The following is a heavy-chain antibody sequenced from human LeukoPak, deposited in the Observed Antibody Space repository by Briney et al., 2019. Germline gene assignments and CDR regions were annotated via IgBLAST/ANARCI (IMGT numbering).Heavy chain of an antibody. CDR1: GFIFSNYG. V-gene: IGHV3-30*02. Sequence: GGSLRLSCAASGFIFSNYGMHWVRQTPGKGLEWVTFIKSDGSEKDYADSVKGRFTISRDNSKSTLYLQMNSLRAEDMALYHCVKEVSFGEMGGDIWGQGTLVTVSS. D-gene: IGHD3-16*01. CDR3: VKEVSFGEMGGDI. CDR2: IKSDGSEK. J-gene: IGHJ4*02.